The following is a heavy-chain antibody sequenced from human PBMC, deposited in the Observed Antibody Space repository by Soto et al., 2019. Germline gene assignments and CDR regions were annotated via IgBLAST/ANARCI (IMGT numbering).Heavy chain of an antibody. V-gene: IGHV1-46*01. CDR1: EYTFTDYY. Sequence: QVQLVQSGAEVKKPGASVKLSCKSSEYTFTDYYIHWVRQAPGQGLEWMGLINPSGGSTSYAQKFQGRVTVTRETSTSTVYMELSSLRSEDTAVYYCATAAYSTSWYDVWGQGTLVTVSS. CDR3: ATAAYSTSWYDV. D-gene: IGHD6-13*01. CDR2: INPSGGST. J-gene: IGHJ5*02.